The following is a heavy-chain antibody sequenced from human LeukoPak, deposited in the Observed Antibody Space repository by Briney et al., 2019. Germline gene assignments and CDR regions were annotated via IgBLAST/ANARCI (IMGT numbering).Heavy chain of an antibody. CDR1: EFTFSSYA. CDR3: AKPKYSSSWYYFDY. Sequence: GGSLRLSCEDSEFTFSSYAMSWVRQAPGKGLEWVSVVSGSGGRSYYADSVRGRFTISRDNSKNTLYLQMNSLRAEDTAVYYCAKPKYSSSWYYFDYWGQGTLVTVSS. CDR2: VSGSGGRS. D-gene: IGHD6-13*01. V-gene: IGHV3-23*01. J-gene: IGHJ4*02.